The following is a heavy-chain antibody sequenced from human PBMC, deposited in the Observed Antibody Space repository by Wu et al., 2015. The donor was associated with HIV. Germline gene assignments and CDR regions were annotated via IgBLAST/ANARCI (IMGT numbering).Heavy chain of an antibody. V-gene: IGHV1-2*02. CDR1: GGTFSSYA. J-gene: IGHJ3*02. Sequence: QVQLVQSGAEVKKPGSSVKVSCKASGGTFSSYAISWVRQAPGQGLEWMGWINPNNGGTNYAQKFQGRVTMTRDTSISTAYMELSRLRSDDTAVYYCVRGARGMPKGAFDIWGQGTLVIVSS. CDR3: VRGARGMPKGAFDI. CDR2: INPNNGGT. D-gene: IGHD3-16*01.